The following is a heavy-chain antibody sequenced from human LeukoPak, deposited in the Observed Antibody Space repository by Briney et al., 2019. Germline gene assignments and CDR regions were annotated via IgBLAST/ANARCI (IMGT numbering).Heavy chain of an antibody. Sequence: GDSLTMSCKGSGYSFTSYWIGRARQMPGKRLERMGIVYPTASTTKYSPSFEGPVIISVDKSTSPGSLQWSSLKASDTATYYCARHGHCTNGVCYSNYYYYMDVWGKGTTVTVSS. J-gene: IGHJ6*03. CDR1: GYSFTSYW. CDR3: ARHGHCTNGVCYSNYYYYMDV. CDR2: VYPTASTT. D-gene: IGHD2-8*01. V-gene: IGHV5-51*01.